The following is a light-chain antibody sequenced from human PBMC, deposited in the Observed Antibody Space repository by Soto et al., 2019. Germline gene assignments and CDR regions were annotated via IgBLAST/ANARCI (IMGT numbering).Light chain of an antibody. Sequence: EIVLTQSPDTLSLSPGERATLSFRASQSVSSSYVAWYQKRPGQAPRLLIYGASSRATGIPEWFSGSGSGTDFTLNIRRLKLEDFAVYYCQQYNSAPPMYTFGQGTKLEI. CDR2: GAS. CDR1: QSVSSSY. CDR3: QQYNSAPPMYT. J-gene: IGKJ2*01. V-gene: IGKV3-20*01.